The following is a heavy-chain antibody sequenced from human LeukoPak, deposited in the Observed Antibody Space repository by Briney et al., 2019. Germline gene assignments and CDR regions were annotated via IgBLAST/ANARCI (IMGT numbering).Heavy chain of an antibody. Sequence: PGGSLRLSCAASGLTFSNYAMTWVRQAPGNGQEWVSGISAGSGGTYYADSVKGRFTISKDNSKNTLYLQMSSLRAEDTAIYYCAIHESSIPYWGQGTLVTVSS. D-gene: IGHD1-26*01. CDR2: ISAGSGGT. V-gene: IGHV3-23*01. J-gene: IGHJ4*02. CDR1: GLTFSNYA. CDR3: AIHESSIPY.